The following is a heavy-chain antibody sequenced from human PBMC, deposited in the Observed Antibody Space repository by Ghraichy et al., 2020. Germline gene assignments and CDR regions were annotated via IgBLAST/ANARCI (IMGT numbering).Heavy chain of an antibody. V-gene: IGHV4-61*01. D-gene: IGHD7-27*01. CDR2: VYFSGST. CDR3: ARESWGPRGPFDY. CDR1: GGSVSSGSYY. Sequence: GSLSLTCTVSGGSVSSGSYYWSWIRQPPGKGLEWIGYVYFSGSTNYNPSLKSRVTISVDTSKNQFSLKLSSVTAADTAVYYCARESWGPRGPFDYWGQGTLVTVSS. J-gene: IGHJ4*02.